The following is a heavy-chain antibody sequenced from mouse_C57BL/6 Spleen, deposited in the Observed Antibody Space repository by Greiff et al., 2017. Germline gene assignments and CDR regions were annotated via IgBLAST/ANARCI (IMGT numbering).Heavy chain of an antibody. V-gene: IGHV3-5*01. CDR1: GISITTGNYR. J-gene: IGHJ2*01. CDR2: IYYSGTI. D-gene: IGHD2-4*01. Sequence: EVQLQQSGPGLVKPSQTVFLTCTVTGISITTGNYRWSWLRQFPGNKLEWIGYIYYSGTITYNPSLTSRTTITRDTPKNQFFLEMNSLTAEDTATYYCARYDYQGYYFDYWGQGTTLTVSS. CDR3: ARYDYQGYYFDY.